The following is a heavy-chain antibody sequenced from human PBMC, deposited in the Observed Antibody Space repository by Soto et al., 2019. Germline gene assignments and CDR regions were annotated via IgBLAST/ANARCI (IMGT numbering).Heavy chain of an antibody. CDR1: GFKFTTSG. Sequence: ESGGGVVQPGWSLRLSCAASGFKFTTSGMHWVRQAPGKGLECVAMIWDDGSKKQYSDSVKGRFIISRDNSNNTLYLQMSSLRAEDTAIYYCARGREGVYGDYFRSYFDYWGQGVRVTVSS. J-gene: IGHJ4*02. CDR3: ARGREGVYGDYFRSYFDY. D-gene: IGHD4-17*01. V-gene: IGHV3-33*01. CDR2: IWDDGSKK.